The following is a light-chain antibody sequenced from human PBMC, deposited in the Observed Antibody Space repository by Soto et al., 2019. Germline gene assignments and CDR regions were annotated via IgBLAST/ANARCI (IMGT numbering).Light chain of an antibody. CDR2: GAS. V-gene: IGKV3-20*01. J-gene: IGKJ1*01. CDR3: QHYGSSPSWT. Sequence: EVVLTQSPGTLSLSPGEGATLSCRASQRISSSYLAWYQQKPGQTPRVLIYGASSRATGIPDRFSGSGSGTDFTLTISRLEPEDFAVYYCQHYGSSPSWTFDQGTKVEIK. CDR1: QRISSSY.